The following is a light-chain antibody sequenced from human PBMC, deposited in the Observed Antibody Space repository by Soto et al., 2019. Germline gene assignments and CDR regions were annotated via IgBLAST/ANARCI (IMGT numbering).Light chain of an antibody. CDR2: DAS. J-gene: IGKJ4*01. V-gene: IGKV3-11*01. CDR3: HHSSNAPLN. Sequence: EIVLTQSPATLSLSPGEGATLSFRASESVSSYLAWYNQKPGQAPRLLICDASNSATGLPARLIGGGSGTYFTRTISSLELEDFAVYDWHHSSNAPLNYGGGTRVEIK. CDR1: ESVSSY.